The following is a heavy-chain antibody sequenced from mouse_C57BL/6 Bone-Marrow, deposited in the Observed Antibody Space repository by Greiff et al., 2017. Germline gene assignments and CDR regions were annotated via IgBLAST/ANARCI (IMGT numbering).Heavy chain of an antibody. V-gene: IGHV1-80*01. J-gene: IGHJ4*01. CDR2: IYPGDGDT. D-gene: IGHD1-1*01. Sequence: VQGVESGAELVKPGASVKISCKASGYAFSSYWMNWVKQRPGKGLEWIGQIYPGDGDTNYNGKFKGKATLTTAKSTTTAYLHLRSLTSEDSAVYFCARSFTTIVDTRAMDDWGQGTSVTVSS. CDR1: GYAFSSYW. CDR3: ARSFTTIVDTRAMDD.